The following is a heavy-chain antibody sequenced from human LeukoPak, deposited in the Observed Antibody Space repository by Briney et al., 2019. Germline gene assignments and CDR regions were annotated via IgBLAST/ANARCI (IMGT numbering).Heavy chain of an antibody. CDR3: ARLSRVPESSGVDY. J-gene: IGHJ4*02. CDR2: IYYSGST. Sequence: SETLSLTCTVSGGSISSSSYYWGWIRQPPGKGLEWIGTIYYSGSTYYNPSLKSRVTISVDTSKNQFSLKLSSVAAADTAVYFCARLSRVPESSGVDYWGQGTLVTVSS. V-gene: IGHV4-39*01. D-gene: IGHD2-15*01. CDR1: GGSISSSSYY.